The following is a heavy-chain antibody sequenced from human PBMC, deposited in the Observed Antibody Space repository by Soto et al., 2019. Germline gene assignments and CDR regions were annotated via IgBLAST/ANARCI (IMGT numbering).Heavy chain of an antibody. J-gene: IGHJ4*02. V-gene: IGHV3-7*01. Sequence: SRISQTKRKGLEWVANVDEDGSERYYVDSVKGRFTVSRDNAKNSLYLQMSSLRAEDTAVYYCVCSSGWGMYSFDFWGQGTLVTGSS. CDR2: VDEDGSER. D-gene: IGHD6-19*01. CDR3: VCSSGWGMYSFDF.